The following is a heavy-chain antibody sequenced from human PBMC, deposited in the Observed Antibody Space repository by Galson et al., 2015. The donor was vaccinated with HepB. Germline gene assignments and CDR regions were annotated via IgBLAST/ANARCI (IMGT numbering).Heavy chain of an antibody. D-gene: IGHD1-1*01. Sequence: TLSLTCTVSGGSISSGGYYWSWIRQHPGKGLEWIGYIYYSGSTYYNPSLKSRVTISVDTSKNQFSLKLSSVTAADTAVYYCARSPLPLEYWFDPWGQGTLVTVSS. CDR3: ARSPLPLEYWFDP. CDR2: IYYSGST. V-gene: IGHV4-31*03. J-gene: IGHJ5*02. CDR1: GGSISSGGYY.